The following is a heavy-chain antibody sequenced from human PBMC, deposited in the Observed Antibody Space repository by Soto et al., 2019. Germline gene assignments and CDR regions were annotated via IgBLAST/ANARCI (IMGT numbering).Heavy chain of an antibody. Sequence: GGSLRLSCAASGFTLSTYLMSWVRQAPGKGLEWVANIKYDGSETYYVDSVKGRFTISRDNAKNSLYLQMNSLRGEDTAVYYCARYSSAWGLWGQGTLVTVSS. D-gene: IGHD6-19*01. CDR1: GFTLSTYL. V-gene: IGHV3-7*01. CDR2: IKYDGSET. CDR3: ARYSSAWGL. J-gene: IGHJ4*02.